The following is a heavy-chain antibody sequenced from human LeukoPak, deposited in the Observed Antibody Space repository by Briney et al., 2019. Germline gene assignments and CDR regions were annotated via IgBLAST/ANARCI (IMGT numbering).Heavy chain of an antibody. V-gene: IGHV1-3*01. CDR3: ARRDSSGSYAFDY. CDR1: GYTFTNYA. J-gene: IGHJ4*02. CDR2: INDGYGNT. Sequence: ASVKDSCKGSGYTFTNYAKHWVRQARGQRLAWMGWINDGYGNTKYSQKFQGRDTIDRDTSASTAYVGRGSRRAEHTAVYYCARRDSSGSYAFDYGGQGTLVTVST. D-gene: IGHD6-19*01.